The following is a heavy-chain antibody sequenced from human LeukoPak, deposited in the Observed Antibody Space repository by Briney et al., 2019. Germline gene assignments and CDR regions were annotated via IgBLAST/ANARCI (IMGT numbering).Heavy chain of an antibody. CDR1: GFTFSGSA. CDR3: TRRNYVGGQSNQFDPMDV. J-gene: IGHJ6*02. V-gene: IGHV3-73*01. CDR2: IRSKANDYAT. Sequence: PGGSLRLSCAASGFTFSGSAMHWVRQASGKGLEWVGRIRSKANDYATAYAASVKGRFTISRDDSYNTAYLQMNSLKTEDTAVYYCTRRNYVGGQSNQFDPMDVWGQGTTVTVSS. D-gene: IGHD3-16*01.